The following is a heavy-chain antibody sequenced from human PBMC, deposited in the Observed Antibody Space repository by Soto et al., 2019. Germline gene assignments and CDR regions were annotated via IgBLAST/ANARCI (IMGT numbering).Heavy chain of an antibody. CDR3: ASTNYDILTGYYTFDP. Sequence: SETLSLTCTVSGGSISSGDYYWSWIRQPPGKGLEWIGYIYYSGSTYYNPSLKSRVTISVDTSKNQFSLKLSSVTAADTAVYYCASTNYDILTGYYTFDPWGHGTLVTV. J-gene: IGHJ5*02. D-gene: IGHD3-9*01. V-gene: IGHV4-30-4*01. CDR2: IYYSGST. CDR1: GGSISSGDYY.